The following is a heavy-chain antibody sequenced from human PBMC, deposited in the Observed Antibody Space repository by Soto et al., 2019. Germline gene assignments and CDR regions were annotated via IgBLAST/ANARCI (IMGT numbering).Heavy chain of an antibody. CDR3: AKDSNKYSSSLRRSHFDY. D-gene: IGHD4-4*01. Sequence: GGSLRLSCAASGFPFSSYVMSWVRQAPGKGLEWVSGISGGGSNTFYADSVKGRFTISRDNSKNNLLLQMNSLGAEDTAVYYCAKDSNKYSSSLRRSHFDYRGQGTGVPVSS. J-gene: IGHJ4*02. V-gene: IGHV3-23*01. CDR2: ISGGGSNT. CDR1: GFPFSSYV.